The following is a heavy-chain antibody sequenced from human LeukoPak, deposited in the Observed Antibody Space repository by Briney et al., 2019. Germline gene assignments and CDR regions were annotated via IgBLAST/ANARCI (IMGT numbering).Heavy chain of an antibody. CDR1: GYTFTSYD. Sequence: ASVKVSCRASGYTFTSYDINWVRQATGQGLEWMGWMNPNSGNTGYAQKFQGRVTMTRNTSISTAYMELSSLRSEDTAVYYCAREMDGYNWIHAFDIWGQGTMVTVSS. D-gene: IGHD5-24*01. J-gene: IGHJ3*02. CDR2: MNPNSGNT. V-gene: IGHV1-8*01. CDR3: AREMDGYNWIHAFDI.